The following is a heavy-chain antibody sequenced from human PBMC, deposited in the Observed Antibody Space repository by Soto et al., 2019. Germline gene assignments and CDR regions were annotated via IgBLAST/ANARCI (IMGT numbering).Heavy chain of an antibody. CDR2: IYYTGST. J-gene: IGHJ2*01. CDR3: AKFNWYFDL. Sequence: QVQLQESGPGLVKPSETLSLTCTVSGGSISSYFWSWIRQPPGKGLEWIGYIYYTGSTNYNPSLKSQVTISVDTSKNQFSLQLSSVTAADTAVYYCAKFNWYFDLWGRGTLVTVSS. CDR1: GGSISSYF. V-gene: IGHV4-59*01.